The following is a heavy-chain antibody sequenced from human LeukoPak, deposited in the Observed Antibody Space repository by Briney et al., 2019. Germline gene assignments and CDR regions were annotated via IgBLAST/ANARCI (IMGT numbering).Heavy chain of an antibody. CDR1: NDSIRTYY. CDR2: MYHSGRT. CDR3: ARMWEATTFDS. D-gene: IGHD5-12*01. V-gene: IGHV4-59*01. J-gene: IGHJ4*02. Sequence: SETLSLTCTVSNDSIRTYYWSWIRQPPGKGLEWIGYMYHSGRTNYNPSLKSRVTISVDTSKNQFSLKLSSVTAADTAVYYCARMWEATTFDSWGQGTLVTVSS.